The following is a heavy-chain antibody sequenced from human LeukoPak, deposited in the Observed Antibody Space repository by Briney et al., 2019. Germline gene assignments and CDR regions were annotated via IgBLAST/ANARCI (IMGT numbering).Heavy chain of an antibody. V-gene: IGHV4-38-2*02. CDR2: MYHSGNT. CDR1: GYSISSGYY. CDR3: ARAYSSSSIFDY. J-gene: IGHJ4*02. Sequence: SETLSLTCTVSGYSISSGYYWGWIRQPPGKGLEWIGTMYHSGNTYYNPSLKSRVTISVDTSKNQFSLKLTSVTAADTAVYYCARAYSSSSIFDYWGQGTLATVSS. D-gene: IGHD6-6*01.